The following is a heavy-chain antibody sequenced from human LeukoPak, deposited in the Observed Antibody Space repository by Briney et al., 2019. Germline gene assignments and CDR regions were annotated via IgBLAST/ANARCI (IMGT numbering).Heavy chain of an antibody. CDR1: GFTFSDYY. D-gene: IGHD3-3*01. CDR2: ISSSGSTI. CDR3: ARVGRFLEWLPKDYYYYYMDV. V-gene: IGHV3-11*01. J-gene: IGHJ6*03. Sequence: GGSLRLSCAAYGFTFSDYYMSWIRQAPGKGLEWVSYISSSGSTIYYADSVKGRFTISRDNAKNSLYLQMNSLRAEDTAVYYCARVGRFLEWLPKDYYYYYMDVWGKGTTVTVSS.